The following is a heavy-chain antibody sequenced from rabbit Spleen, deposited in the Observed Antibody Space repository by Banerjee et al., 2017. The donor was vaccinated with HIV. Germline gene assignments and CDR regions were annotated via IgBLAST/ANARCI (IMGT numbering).Heavy chain of an antibody. D-gene: IGHD1-1*01. CDR2: IYAGSGGDT. CDR3: ARDLGSVVGWNFKL. Sequence: QSLEESGGDLVKPGASLTLTCTASGFSFSSNYYMCWVRQAPGKGLEWIACIYAGSGGDTAYASWAKGRFTISKTSSTTVTLQMTSLTAADTATHFCARDLGSVVGWNFKLWGPGTLVTVS. V-gene: IGHV1S40*01. J-gene: IGHJ4*01. CDR1: GFSFSSNYY.